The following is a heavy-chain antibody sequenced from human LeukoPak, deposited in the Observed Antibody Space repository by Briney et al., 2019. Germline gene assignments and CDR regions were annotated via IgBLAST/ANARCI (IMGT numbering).Heavy chain of an antibody. D-gene: IGHD3-10*01. CDR2: INAGNGNT. J-gene: IGHJ4*02. CDR3: ARVLPMVRGVITRDY. CDR1: GYTFTSYA. V-gene: IGHV1-3*01. Sequence: ASVKVSCKASGYTFTSYAMHWVRQAPGQRLEWMGWINAGNGNTKYSQKFQGRVTITRDTSASTAYMEQSSLRSEDTAVYYCARVLPMVRGVITRDYWGQGTLVTVSS.